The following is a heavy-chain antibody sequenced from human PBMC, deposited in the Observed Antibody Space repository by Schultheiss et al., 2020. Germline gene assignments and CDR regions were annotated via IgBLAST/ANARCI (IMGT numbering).Heavy chain of an antibody. J-gene: IGHJ5*02. CDR3: AKDPKDDSGLLRWWFDP. V-gene: IGHV3-23*01. D-gene: IGHD4-23*01. CDR1: GFSYSSYA. CDR2: ISGSGGST. Sequence: GGSLRLSCAASGFSYSSYAMRWVRQAPVKGLEWVSGISGSGGSTYYADSVKGRFTISRDNSKNTLYLQMNSLRADDTAVYYCAKDPKDDSGLLRWWFDPWGQGTLVTVSS.